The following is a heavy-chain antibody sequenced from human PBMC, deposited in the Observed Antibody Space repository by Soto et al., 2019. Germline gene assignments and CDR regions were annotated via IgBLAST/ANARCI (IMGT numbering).Heavy chain of an antibody. CDR3: AKAPRAAAGTPYYSYGMDV. Sequence: EVQLLESGGGLVQPGGSLRLSCAASGFTFSSYAMSWVRQAPGKGLEWVSAISGSGGSTYYSDSVKGRFTISRENAKNTLYLLMNSLSAEDTAVYYCAKAPRAAAGTPYYSYGMDVWGQGTTVTVSS. V-gene: IGHV3-23*01. J-gene: IGHJ6*02. CDR1: GFTFSSYA. CDR2: ISGSGGST. D-gene: IGHD6-13*01.